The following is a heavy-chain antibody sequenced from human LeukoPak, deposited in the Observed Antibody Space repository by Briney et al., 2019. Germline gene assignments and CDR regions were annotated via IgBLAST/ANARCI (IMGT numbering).Heavy chain of an antibody. Sequence: GGSLRLSCAASGFTFSSYGMHWVRQAPGKGLEWVAFIRYDGSNKYYADSVKGRFTISRDNSKNTLYLQMNSLRAEDTAVYYCAKSGYSYGFISGYYMDVWGRGTTVTISS. V-gene: IGHV3-30*02. CDR2: IRYDGSNK. D-gene: IGHD5-18*01. J-gene: IGHJ6*03. CDR3: AKSGYSYGFISGYYMDV. CDR1: GFTFSSYG.